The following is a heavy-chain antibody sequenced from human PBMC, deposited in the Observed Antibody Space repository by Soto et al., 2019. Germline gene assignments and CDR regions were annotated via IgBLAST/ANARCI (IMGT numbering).Heavy chain of an antibody. CDR2: ISYDGSNK. CDR1: GFTFSSYG. V-gene: IGHV3-30*18. Sequence: QVQLVESGGGVVQPGRSLRLSCAASGFTFSSYGMHWVRQAPGKGLEWVAVISYDGSNKYYADSVKGRFTISRDNSKNKLYLQMHSLRAKDTAVYYCAKETGYSNETQYYYYGMDVSGQGTTVTVSS. J-gene: IGHJ6*02. CDR3: AKETGYSNETQYYYYGMDV. D-gene: IGHD3-9*01.